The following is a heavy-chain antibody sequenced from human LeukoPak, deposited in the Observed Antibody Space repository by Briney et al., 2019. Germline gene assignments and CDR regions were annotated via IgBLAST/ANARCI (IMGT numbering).Heavy chain of an antibody. J-gene: IGHJ4*02. Sequence: SETLSLTCTVSGYSISSGYYWGWIRQPPGKGLEWIGSIYHSGSTYYNPSLKSRVTISVDTSKNQFSLKLSSVTAADTAVYYCARTSHYVGIAATIPYGIYYFDYWGQGTLVTVSS. CDR1: GYSISSGYY. D-gene: IGHD5-12*01. V-gene: IGHV4-38-2*02. CDR3: ARTSHYVGIAATIPYGIYYFDY. CDR2: IYHSGST.